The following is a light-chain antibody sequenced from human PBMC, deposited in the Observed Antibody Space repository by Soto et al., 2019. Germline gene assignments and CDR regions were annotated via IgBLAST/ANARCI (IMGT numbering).Light chain of an antibody. J-gene: IGLJ1*01. V-gene: IGLV2-8*01. CDR3: KSYAGSNTYV. CDR1: KNDIGVYDF. Sequence: QSVLTQPPSASWSPGQSVTISCTGTKNDIGVYDFVSWYQHHPGKAPRLIIYEVVQRPSGVPDRFSGSKSGNTAPLTVSGLQAADEADYFCKSYAGSNTYVFGSGTKVTVL. CDR2: EVV.